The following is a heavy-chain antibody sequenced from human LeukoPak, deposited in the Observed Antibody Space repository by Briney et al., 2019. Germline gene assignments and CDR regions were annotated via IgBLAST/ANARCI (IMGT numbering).Heavy chain of an antibody. CDR3: QTYYYDSSGYYFDY. Sequence: SETLSLTCGVYGASFSGHSWSWIRQPPGKGLEWIGEINHSGSTNYNPSLKSRVTISVATSKNQFSLKLNSVTAADTAVYYCQTYYYDSSGYYFDYWGQGTLVTVSS. CDR1: GASFSGHS. J-gene: IGHJ4*02. D-gene: IGHD3-22*01. V-gene: IGHV4-34*01. CDR2: INHSGST.